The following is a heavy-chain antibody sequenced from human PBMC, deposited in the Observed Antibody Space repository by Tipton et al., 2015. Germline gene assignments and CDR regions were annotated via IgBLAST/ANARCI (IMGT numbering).Heavy chain of an antibody. J-gene: IGHJ4*02. V-gene: IGHV4-39*01. CDR3: ACQDYDSLTRDYQTVDY. D-gene: IGHD3-9*01. Sequence: TLSLTCTVSGGSISSSSYYWAWIRQPPGKGLEWIGSLYFSGSTYYNPSLKSRVTISIDRFKNQFSLKLSSVTAADTAVYYCACQDYDSLTRDYQTVDYWGQRTLVTVSS. CDR1: GGSISSSSYY. CDR2: LYFSGST.